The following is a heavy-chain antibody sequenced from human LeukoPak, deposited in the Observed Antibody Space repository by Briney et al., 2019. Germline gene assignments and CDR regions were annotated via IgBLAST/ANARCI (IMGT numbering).Heavy chain of an antibody. J-gene: IGHJ3*02. Sequence: PSETLSLTCTVSGGSISSSSYYWGWIRQPPGKGLEWIGSIYYSGSTYYNPSLKGRVTISVDTSKNQFSLKLSSVTAADTAVYYCARRYSYGYRKNAFDIWGQGTMVTVSS. CDR2: IYYSGST. CDR3: ARRYSYGYRKNAFDI. V-gene: IGHV4-39*01. D-gene: IGHD5-18*01. CDR1: GGSISSSSYY.